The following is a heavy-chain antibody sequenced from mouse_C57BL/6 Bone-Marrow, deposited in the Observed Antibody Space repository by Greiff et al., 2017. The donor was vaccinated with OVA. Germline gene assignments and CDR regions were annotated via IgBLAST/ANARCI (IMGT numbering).Heavy chain of an antibody. CDR1: GYTFTSYT. CDR2: INPSSGYT. V-gene: IGHV1-4*01. D-gene: IGHD2-3*01. J-gene: IGHJ3*01. Sequence: VKLQESGAELARPGASVQMSCKASGYTFTSYTMHWVKQRPGQGLEWIGYINPSSGYTKYNQKFKDKATLTADKSSSTAYMQLSSLTSEDSAVYYCARNGYFFAYWGQGTLVTVSA. CDR3: ARNGYFFAY.